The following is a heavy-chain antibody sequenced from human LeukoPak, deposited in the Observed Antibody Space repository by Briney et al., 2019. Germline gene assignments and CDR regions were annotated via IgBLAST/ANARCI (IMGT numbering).Heavy chain of an antibody. D-gene: IGHD6-13*01. J-gene: IGHJ6*02. CDR1: GYTFTSYD. V-gene: IGHV1-18*01. CDR3: AREAGSSWEGHYYYGMDV. CDR2: IRAYNGNT. Sequence: ASVKVSSKASGYTFTSYDINWVRQATGQGLEWMGWIRAYNGNTNYAQKLQGRVTMTTDTSTSTAYMELRSLRSDDTAVYYCAREAGSSWEGHYYYGMDVWGQGTTVTVSS.